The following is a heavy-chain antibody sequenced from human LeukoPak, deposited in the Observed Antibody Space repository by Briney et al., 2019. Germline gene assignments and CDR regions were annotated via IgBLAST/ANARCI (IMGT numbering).Heavy chain of an antibody. V-gene: IGHV3-21*01. CDR3: ARDSRLLRFLEWLEGTKEFDP. J-gene: IGHJ5*02. CDR2: ISSSSSYI. Sequence: GGSLRLSCAASGFTFSSYSMNWVRQAPGKGLEWVSSISSSSSYIYYADSVKGRFTISRDNAKNSLYLQMNSLRAEHTAVYYCARDSRLLRFLEWLEGTKEFDPWGQGTLVTVSS. D-gene: IGHD3-3*01. CDR1: GFTFSSYS.